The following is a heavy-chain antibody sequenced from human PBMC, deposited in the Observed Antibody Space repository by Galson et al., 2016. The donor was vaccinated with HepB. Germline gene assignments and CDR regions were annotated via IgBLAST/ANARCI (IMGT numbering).Heavy chain of an antibody. CDR3: ARVNGFCGRGSCHGPTDFHYYYYGLDV. CDR1: KFNLTTYV. D-gene: IGHD2-15*01. V-gene: IGHV3-33*01. CDR2: IWFDGNTK. J-gene: IGHJ6*02. Sequence: SLRLSCAFKFNLTTYVMTWVRQAPGKGLERVAVIWFDGNTKYYGDSVKGRFTVSRDISKNTVFLQMNRLRVEDTAVYYCARVNGFCGRGSCHGPTDFHYYYYGLDVWGQGTTVTVSS.